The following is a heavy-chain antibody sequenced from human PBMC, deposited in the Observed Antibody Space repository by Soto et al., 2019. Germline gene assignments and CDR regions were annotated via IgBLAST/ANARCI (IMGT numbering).Heavy chain of an antibody. V-gene: IGHV1-18*01. CDR3: ARLSNPWGNSVMDY. Sequence: GASVKVSCKASGYTFTSYGISWVRQAPGQGLEWMGWISAYNGNTNYAQKLQGRVTMTTDTSTSTAYMELRSLRSDDTAVYYCARLSNPWGNSVMDYWGQGTLVTVSS. CDR1: GYTFTSYG. D-gene: IGHD3-16*01. CDR2: ISAYNGNT. J-gene: IGHJ4*02.